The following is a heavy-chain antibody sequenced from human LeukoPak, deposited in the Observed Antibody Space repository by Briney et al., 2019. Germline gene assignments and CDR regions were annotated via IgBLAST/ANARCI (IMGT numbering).Heavy chain of an antibody. J-gene: IGHJ2*01. D-gene: IGHD1-14*01. Sequence: PSETLSLTCTVSGGSTSSSSYYWGWIRQPPGKGLEWIGSIYYSGSTYYNPSLKSRVTISVDTSKNQFSLKLSSVTAADTAVYDCARQGGLRTRTYWYFDLWGRGTLVTVSS. CDR1: GGSTSSSSYY. V-gene: IGHV4-39*01. CDR2: IYYSGST. CDR3: ARQGGLRTRTYWYFDL.